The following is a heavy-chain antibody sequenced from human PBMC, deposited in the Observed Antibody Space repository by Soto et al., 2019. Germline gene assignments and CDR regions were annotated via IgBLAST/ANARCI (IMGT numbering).Heavy chain of an antibody. J-gene: IGHJ6*02. V-gene: IGHV3-33*01. CDR3: ARAHSGSYSRHYYTIDV. CDR1: GFIFSSYG. CDR2: IWYDESDR. D-gene: IGHD1-26*01. Sequence: PGGSLRLSCAASGFIFSSYGMHWVRQAPGKGLEWVAIIWYDESDRYYADSVKGRFTISRDNSKNTLYLQMNSLRGEDTAVYYCARAHSGSYSRHYYTIDVWGPGTTVTVSS.